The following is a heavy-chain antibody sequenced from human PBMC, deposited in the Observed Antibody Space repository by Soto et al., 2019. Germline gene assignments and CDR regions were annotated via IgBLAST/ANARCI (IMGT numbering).Heavy chain of an antibody. V-gene: IGHV1-18*01. D-gene: IGHD6-19*01. CDR3: ARGPYSSGDYHYCGLDL. CDR2: ISAYNGNT. Sequence: ASVKVSCKASGYTFTSYGISWVRQAPGQGLEWMGWISAYNGNTNYAQKLQGRVTMTTDTSTSTAYMELRSLRSDDTAVYYCARGPYSSGDYHYCGLDLWDQGTMVTVAS. J-gene: IGHJ6*02. CDR1: GYTFTSYG.